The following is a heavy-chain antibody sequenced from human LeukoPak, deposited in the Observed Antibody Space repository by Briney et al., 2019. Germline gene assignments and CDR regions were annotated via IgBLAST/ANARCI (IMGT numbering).Heavy chain of an antibody. CDR2: IISYSDNP. CDR1: GYTFTSYY. D-gene: IGHD1-26*01. Sequence: ASVKVSCKASGYTFTSYYITWVRQAPGQGLEWMGWIISYSDNPTYARNLQGRVTMTTDTSTSTAYMELRSLRSDDTAVYYCASSGSYPYYYGMDVWGQGTTVTVSS. J-gene: IGHJ6*02. CDR3: ASSGSYPYYYGMDV. V-gene: IGHV1-18*01.